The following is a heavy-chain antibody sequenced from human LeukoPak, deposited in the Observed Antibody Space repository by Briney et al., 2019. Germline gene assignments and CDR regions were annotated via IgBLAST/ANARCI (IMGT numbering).Heavy chain of an antibody. CDR3: ARVVVRDANNYKDC. Sequence: ASVKVSCKASGYTFTGYYMHWVRQAPGQGLEWMGWVNPTSGGTNYAQKFQGRVTMTRDTSISTAYMELSRLRSDDTAVYYCARVVVRDANNYKDCWGQGTLVTVSS. CDR1: GYTFTGYY. V-gene: IGHV1-2*02. J-gene: IGHJ4*02. CDR2: VNPTSGGT. D-gene: IGHD5-24*01.